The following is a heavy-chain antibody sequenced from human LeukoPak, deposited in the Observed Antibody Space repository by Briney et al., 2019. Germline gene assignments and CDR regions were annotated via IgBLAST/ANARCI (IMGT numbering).Heavy chain of an antibody. CDR1: GYTFTSYY. CDR3: ARTYSSGWYFDY. Sequence: GASVKVSCKASGYTFTSYYLHWVRQAPGQGLEWMGIINPSGGSTSYAQKFQGRVTMTRDTSTSTVYMKLSSLRSEDTAVYYCARTYSSGWYFDYWGQGTLVTVSS. V-gene: IGHV1-46*01. CDR2: INPSGGST. D-gene: IGHD6-19*01. J-gene: IGHJ4*02.